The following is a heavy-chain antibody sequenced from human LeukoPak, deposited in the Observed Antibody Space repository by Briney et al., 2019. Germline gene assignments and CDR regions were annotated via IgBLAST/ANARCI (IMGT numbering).Heavy chain of an antibody. J-gene: IGHJ6*02. V-gene: IGHV3-23*01. CDR1: GFTFNSYA. Sequence: GGSLRLSCAASGFTFNSYAMSWVRQAPGKGLEWVSAISGSGGSTYYADSVKGRFTISRDNSKNTLYLQMNSLRAEDTAVYYCARYSWNDVISYYYYGMDVWGQGTTVTVSS. CDR2: ISGSGGST. D-gene: IGHD1-20*01. CDR3: ARYSWNDVISYYYYGMDV.